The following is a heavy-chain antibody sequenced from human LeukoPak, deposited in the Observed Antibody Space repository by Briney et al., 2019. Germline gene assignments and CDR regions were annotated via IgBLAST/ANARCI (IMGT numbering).Heavy chain of an antibody. CDR1: GGSISSGGYY. Sequence: SETLSLTRTVSGGSISSGGYYWSWIRQHPGKGLEWIGYIYYSGSTYYNPSLKSRVTISVDTSKNQFSLKLSSVTAADTAVYYCARVSLRNWSDPWGQGTLVTVSS. V-gene: IGHV4-31*03. CDR2: IYYSGST. CDR3: ARVSLRNWSDP. D-gene: IGHD5/OR15-5a*01. J-gene: IGHJ5*02.